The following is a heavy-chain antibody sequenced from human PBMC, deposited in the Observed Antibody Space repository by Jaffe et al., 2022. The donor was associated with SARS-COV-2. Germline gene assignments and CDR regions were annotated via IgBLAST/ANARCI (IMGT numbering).Heavy chain of an antibody. CDR1: GYIFAAYY. CDR3: ARDFGGDY. D-gene: IGHD2-15*01. CDR2: IDPNRGDT. V-gene: IGHV1-2*02. J-gene: IGHJ4*02. Sequence: QVQLMQSGAEVREPGASVKVSCKTSGYIFAAYYIHWVRQAPGGGLEWMGCIDPNRGDTSFAPKFQGRVSLTTDSSVNTAFMELSGLTSDDTAVYYCARDFGGDYWGQGTVLTVSS.